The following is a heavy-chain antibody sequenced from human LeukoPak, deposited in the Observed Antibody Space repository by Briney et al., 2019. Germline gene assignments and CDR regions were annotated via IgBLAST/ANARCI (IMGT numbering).Heavy chain of an antibody. CDR3: AKCMAEPGTCYFDY. D-gene: IGHD6-13*01. CDR1: GVTFSSYA. Sequence: GGSLRLSCAPSGVTFSSYAMTWVRQPPGKGLEWASSITDSGGYTHFAASVKGRFTISRDNTQTMLYLQMNNVGAEDTALYYCAKCMAEPGTCYFDYWGQGTLVTVSS. CDR2: ITDSGGYT. V-gene: IGHV3-23*01. J-gene: IGHJ4*02.